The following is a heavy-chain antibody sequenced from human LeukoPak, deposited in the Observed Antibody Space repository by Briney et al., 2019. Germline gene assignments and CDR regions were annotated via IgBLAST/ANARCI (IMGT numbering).Heavy chain of an antibody. J-gene: IGHJ6*03. Sequence: SVKVSCKASGGTFSSYAISWVRQAPGQGLEWMGRIIPIFGTANYAQKFQGRVTITTDESTSTAYKELSSLRSEDTAVYYCARNPYYYYYMDVWGKGTTVTVSS. CDR2: IIPIFGTA. CDR3: ARNPYYYYYMDV. CDR1: GGTFSSYA. V-gene: IGHV1-69*05.